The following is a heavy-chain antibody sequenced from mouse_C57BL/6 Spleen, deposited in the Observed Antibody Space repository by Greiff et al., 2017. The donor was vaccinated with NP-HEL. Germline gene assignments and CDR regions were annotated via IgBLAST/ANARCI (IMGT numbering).Heavy chain of an antibody. J-gene: IGHJ1*03. Sequence: EVKVEESGGGLVKPGGSLKLSCAASGFTFSDYGMHWVRQAPEKGLEWVAYISSGSSTIYYADTVKGRFTISRDNAKNTLFLQMTSLRSEDTAMYYCAREGDGYYVGYFDVWGTGTTVTVSS. CDR3: AREGDGYYVGYFDV. D-gene: IGHD2-3*01. CDR2: ISSGSSTI. V-gene: IGHV5-17*01. CDR1: GFTFSDYG.